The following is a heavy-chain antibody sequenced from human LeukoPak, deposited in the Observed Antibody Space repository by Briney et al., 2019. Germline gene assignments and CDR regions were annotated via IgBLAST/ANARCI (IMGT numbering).Heavy chain of an antibody. CDR1: GSSISSYY. D-gene: IGHD3-22*01. Sequence: PSETLSLTCTVSGSSISSYYWSWIRQPPGKGLEWIGYIHYSGSTNYNPSLKSRFTISVDTSTNQFSLQLSSVTAADTAVYFCASPRGDDSGGYYTWYFHHWGQGILVTVSS. CDR3: ASPRGDDSGGYYTWYFHH. J-gene: IGHJ1*01. CDR2: IHYSGST. V-gene: IGHV4-59*08.